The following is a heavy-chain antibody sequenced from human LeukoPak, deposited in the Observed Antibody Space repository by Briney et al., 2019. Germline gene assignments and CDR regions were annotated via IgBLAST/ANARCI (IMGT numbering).Heavy chain of an antibody. CDR3: ARVGKVGATRRWFDP. Sequence: ASVKVSCKASGYTCTGYYMHWVRQAPGQGLEWMGWINPNSGGTNYAQKFQGRVTMTRDTSISTAYMELSRLRSDDTAVYYCARVGKVGATRRWFDPWGQGTLVTVSS. V-gene: IGHV1-2*02. D-gene: IGHD1-26*01. CDR1: GYTCTGYY. CDR2: INPNSGGT. J-gene: IGHJ5*02.